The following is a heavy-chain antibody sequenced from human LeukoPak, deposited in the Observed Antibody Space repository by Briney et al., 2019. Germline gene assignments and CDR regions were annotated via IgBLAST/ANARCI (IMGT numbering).Heavy chain of an antibody. J-gene: IGHJ3*02. V-gene: IGHV4-39*07. D-gene: IGHD3-22*01. Sequence: SETLSLTCTVSGGSISSSAYHWGWIRQPPGKGLEWIGSIHSSGSTYYNPSLKSRVTISVRTSKNQFSLKLNSVTAADTAVYYCARESYYDSSGYSHDAFDIWGQGTMVTVSS. CDR2: IHSSGST. CDR3: ARESYYDSSGYSHDAFDI. CDR1: GGSISSSAYH.